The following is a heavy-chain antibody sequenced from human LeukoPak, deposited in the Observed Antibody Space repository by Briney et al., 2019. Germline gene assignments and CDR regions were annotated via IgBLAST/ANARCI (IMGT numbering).Heavy chain of an antibody. V-gene: IGHV6-1*01. J-gene: IGHJ4*02. D-gene: IGHD2-21*02. CDR2: TYYRSKWYN. Sequence: SQTLSLTCAISGDSVSSNSAAWNWIRQSPSRGLERLGRTYYRSKWYNDYAVSVKSRITINPDTSKNQFSLQLNSVTPEDTAVYYCARDRWVNCGGDCYSGFDYWGQGTLVTVSS. CDR3: ARDRWVNCGGDCYSGFDY. CDR1: GDSVSSNSAA.